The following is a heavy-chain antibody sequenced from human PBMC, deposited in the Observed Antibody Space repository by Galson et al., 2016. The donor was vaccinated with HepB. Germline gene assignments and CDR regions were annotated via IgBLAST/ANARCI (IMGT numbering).Heavy chain of an antibody. CDR3: EREGPRRISVAEMGFFDF. V-gene: IGHV3-7*01. CDR1: GYPFEKCW. J-gene: IGHJ4*02. Sequence: SLRLSCAASGYPFEKCWLSWVRQAPGKGLEWVANIKQDGSEKYYGDSVKGRFTISRDNGRNSVYLQMNGLRVDDTAIYYCEREGPRRISVAEMGFFDFWGRGSLVTVSS. D-gene: IGHD2-15*01. CDR2: IKQDGSEK.